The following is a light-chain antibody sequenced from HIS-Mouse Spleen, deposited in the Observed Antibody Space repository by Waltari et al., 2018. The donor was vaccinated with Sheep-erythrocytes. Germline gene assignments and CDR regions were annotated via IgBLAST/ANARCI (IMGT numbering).Light chain of an antibody. J-gene: IGKJ2*01. CDR3: LQDYNYPYT. CDR2: AAS. Sequence: AIQMTQSPSSLSASVGERVTITCRSSQGIRNDLGWYQQKPGKAPKLLIYAASSLQSGVPSRFSGSGSGTDFTLTISSLQPEDFATYYCLQDYNYPYTFGQGTKLEIK. V-gene: IGKV1-6*01. CDR1: QGIRND.